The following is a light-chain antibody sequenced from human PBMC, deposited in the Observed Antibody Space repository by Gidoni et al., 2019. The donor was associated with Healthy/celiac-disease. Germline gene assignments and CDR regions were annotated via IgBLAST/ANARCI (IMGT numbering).Light chain of an antibody. CDR1: QSISSY. CDR3: QQSYRTPLT. Sequence: DIRRTQSHSSLSASVGDRVTIPCRASQSISSYLNWYQQKPGQAPKLLIYAASSLQSGVPSRFSGSGSGTDFTLTISSLQPEDFATYYCQQSYRTPLTFGPGTKVDIK. J-gene: IGKJ3*01. V-gene: IGKV1-39*01. CDR2: AAS.